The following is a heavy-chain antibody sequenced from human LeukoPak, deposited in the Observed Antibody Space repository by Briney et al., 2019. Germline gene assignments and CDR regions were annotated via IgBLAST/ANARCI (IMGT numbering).Heavy chain of an antibody. D-gene: IGHD5-12*01. CDR3: ARGLEWLRY. CDR1: GYSISSDYY. V-gene: IGHV4-38-2*02. J-gene: IGHJ4*02. CDR2: INHSGST. Sequence: PSETLSLTCTVSGYSISSDYYWGWVRPPPGKGLEWIGEINHSGSTNYNPSLKSRVTISVDTSKNQFSLKLSSVTAADTAVYYCARGLEWLRYWGQGTLVTVSS.